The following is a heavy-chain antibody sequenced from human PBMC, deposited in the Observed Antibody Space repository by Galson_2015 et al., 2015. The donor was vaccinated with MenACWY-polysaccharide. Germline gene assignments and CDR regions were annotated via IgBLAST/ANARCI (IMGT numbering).Heavy chain of an antibody. V-gene: IGHV3-48*01. CDR2: MSSTCSTI. J-gene: IGHJ4*02. D-gene: IGHD3-16*01. CDR1: GFTFSSYS. Sequence: SLRLSCAASGFTFSSYSMNWVRQAPGRGLECVSYMSSTCSTIHYADSVEGRFTISRDNAQNSLYLQMSSLRAEDTAVYYCTSGGQGRVPDNWGQGTLVTVSS. CDR3: TSGGQGRVPDN.